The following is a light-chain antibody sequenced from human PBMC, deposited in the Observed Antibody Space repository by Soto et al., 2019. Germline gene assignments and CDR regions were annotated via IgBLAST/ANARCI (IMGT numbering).Light chain of an antibody. V-gene: IGKV3-20*01. CDR1: QSVSSSY. J-gene: IGKJ1*01. Sequence: EIVLTQSPGTLSLSPGERATLSCRASQSVSSSYLAWYQQKPGQAHRLLIYGASSRATGIQDRFSGSGSGTDFTLTIRRLEPEDFAVYYCQQYGSSPGTFGQGTKVDI. CDR3: QQYGSSPGT. CDR2: GAS.